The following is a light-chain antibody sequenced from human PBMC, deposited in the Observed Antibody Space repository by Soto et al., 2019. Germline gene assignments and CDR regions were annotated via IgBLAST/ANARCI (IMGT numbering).Light chain of an antibody. CDR1: SSNITGNY. CDR2: KNN. V-gene: IGLV1-47*01. Sequence: QSVLTQPPSASGTPGQRVTISCSGNSSNITGNYVYWYQQLPGTAPKLLIYKNNQRPSGVPDRFSGSKSGASASLAISGLRSEDEADYHCAAWDDGLSGPVFGGGTKLTVL. J-gene: IGLJ2*01. CDR3: AAWDDGLSGPV.